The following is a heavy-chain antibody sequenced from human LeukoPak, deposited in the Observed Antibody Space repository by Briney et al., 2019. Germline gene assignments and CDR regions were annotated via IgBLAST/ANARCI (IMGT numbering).Heavy chain of an antibody. D-gene: IGHD3-10*01. CDR3: ARGGGSYYFDY. J-gene: IGHJ4*02. V-gene: IGHV3-21*04. CDR2: ISSSSSYI. Sequence: GGSLRLSCAASGFTFTSYSMNWVRQAPGKGLEWVSCISSSSSYIYYADSVKGRFTISRDNAKNSLYLQMNSLRAEDTAVYYCARGGGSYYFDYWGQGTLVTVSS. CDR1: GFTFTSYS.